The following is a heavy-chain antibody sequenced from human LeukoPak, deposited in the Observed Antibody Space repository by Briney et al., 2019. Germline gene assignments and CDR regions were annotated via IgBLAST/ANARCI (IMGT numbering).Heavy chain of an antibody. V-gene: IGHV3-48*03. CDR3: ARDPAVSYDYVWGSFAGY. D-gene: IGHD3-16*01. CDR1: GFTFSSYE. CDR2: ISSSGTTK. J-gene: IGHJ4*02. Sequence: GGSLRLSCAASGFTFSSYEMNWVRQAPGKGLEWISYISSSGTTKYYADSVKSRFTISRDNAKNSLYLQMNSLRAEDTAVYYCARDPAVSYDYVWGSFAGYWGQGTLVTVSS.